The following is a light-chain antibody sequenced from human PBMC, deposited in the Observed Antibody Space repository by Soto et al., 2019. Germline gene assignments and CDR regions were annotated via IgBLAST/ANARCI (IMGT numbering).Light chain of an antibody. V-gene: IGKV3-20*01. J-gene: IGKJ4*01. Sequence: EIVLTQSPGTLSLSPGERATLSCRASQSVRSSYLAWYQQKPGQAPSLLIYGESSRATGIPDRFSGSGSGADFSLTISRLEREGFAVYYCQQYGSSPLTFGGGTKVEIK. CDR3: QQYGSSPLT. CDR1: QSVRSSY. CDR2: GES.